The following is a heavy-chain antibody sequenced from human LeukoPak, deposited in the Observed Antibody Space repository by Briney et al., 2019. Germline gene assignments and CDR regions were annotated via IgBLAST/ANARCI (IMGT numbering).Heavy chain of an antibody. CDR1: GDSVSSNSAA. Sequence: SQTLSLTCAISGDSVSSNSAAWNWIRHSPSRGLEWLGRTFYKSKWSYDYAVSVKSRITINPDTSKNQFSLQLNSVTPEDTAVYYCARDRGRGPFQVYFFDSWGQGTLVTVSS. CDR2: TFYKSKWSY. D-gene: IGHD3-16*01. J-gene: IGHJ4*02. CDR3: ARDRGRGPFQVYFFDS. V-gene: IGHV6-1*01.